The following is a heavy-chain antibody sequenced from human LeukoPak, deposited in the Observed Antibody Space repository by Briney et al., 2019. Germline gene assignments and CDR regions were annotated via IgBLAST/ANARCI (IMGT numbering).Heavy chain of an antibody. CDR2: INWNGGST. V-gene: IGHV3-20*04. Sequence: PGGSLRLSCAASGFTFDDYGMSWVRQAPGKGLEWVSGINWNGGSTGYADSVKGRFTISRDNAKNSLYLQMNSLRAEDTALYYCARAPGSSWYNGWFDPWGQGTLVTVSS. J-gene: IGHJ5*02. CDR1: GFTFDDYG. D-gene: IGHD6-13*01. CDR3: ARAPGSSWYNGWFDP.